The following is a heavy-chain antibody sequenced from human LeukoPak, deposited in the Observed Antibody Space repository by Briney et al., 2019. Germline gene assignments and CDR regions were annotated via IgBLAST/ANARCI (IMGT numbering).Heavy chain of an antibody. CDR3: ARKQWVMYYFDS. Sequence: PSETLSLTCTVSGGSTSISNYYWGWLRQPPGKGLEWIGSFYYSGSTYYNPSLKSRVTISVDTSKSQFSLKLSSVTAADTAVYYCARKQWVMYYFDSWGQGTLVTVSS. V-gene: IGHV4-39*01. CDR2: FYYSGST. D-gene: IGHD6-19*01. J-gene: IGHJ4*02. CDR1: GGSTSISNYY.